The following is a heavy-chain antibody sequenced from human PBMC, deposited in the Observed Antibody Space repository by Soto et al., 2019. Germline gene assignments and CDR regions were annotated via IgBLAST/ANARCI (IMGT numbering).Heavy chain of an antibody. V-gene: IGHV4-59*01. CDR2: IYYSGST. Sequence: SETLSLTCTVSGGSISGYYWSWIRQPPGKGLEWIGYIYYSGSTNYNPSLKSRVTISVDTSKNQFSLKLSSVTAADTAVYYCARGTSYYDSSGYSSDNFDYWGQGTLVTVSS. J-gene: IGHJ4*02. CDR1: GGSISGYY. CDR3: ARGTSYYDSSGYSSDNFDY. D-gene: IGHD3-22*01.